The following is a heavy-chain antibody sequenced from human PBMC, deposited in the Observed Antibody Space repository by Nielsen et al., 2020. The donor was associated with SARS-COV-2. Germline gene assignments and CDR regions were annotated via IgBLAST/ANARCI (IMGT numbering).Heavy chain of an antibody. CDR2: INPNSGGT. CDR1: GYTFTSYA. D-gene: IGHD2-2*01. V-gene: IGHV1-2*06. Sequence: ASVKVSCKASGYTFTSYAMHWVRQAPGQGLEWMGRINPNSGGTNYAQKFQGRVTMTRDTSISTAYMELSRLRSDDTAVYYCARRSPMGGIVVGDAFDIWGQGTMVTVSS. J-gene: IGHJ3*02. CDR3: ARRSPMGGIVVGDAFDI.